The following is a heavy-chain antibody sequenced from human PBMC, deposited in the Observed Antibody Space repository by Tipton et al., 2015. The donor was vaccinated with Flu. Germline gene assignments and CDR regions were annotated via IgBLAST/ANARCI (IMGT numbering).Heavy chain of an antibody. D-gene: IGHD1-26*01. J-gene: IGHJ3*01. CDR3: AGTNSGSQYRPGDAFDF. V-gene: IGHV4-4*07. CDR2: IYTGGSA. Sequence: TLSLTCTVSGVSISRYYWSWIRQPAGKGLEWIGRIYTGGSADYSPSLKSRVSMSGDTSKNQFSLKLNSVTAADTAVYYCAGTNSGSQYRPGDAFDFWGQGIIVTASS. CDR1: GVSISRYY.